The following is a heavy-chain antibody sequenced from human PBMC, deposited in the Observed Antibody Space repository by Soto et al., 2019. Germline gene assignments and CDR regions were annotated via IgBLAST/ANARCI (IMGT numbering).Heavy chain of an antibody. CDR3: ARGPRRGYSYGYRTTFDY. CDR2: IIPILGIA. V-gene: IGHV1-69*02. CDR1: GGTFSSYT. D-gene: IGHD5-18*01. Sequence: GASVKVSCKASGGTFSSYTISWVRQAPGQGLEWMGRIIPILGIANYAQKFQGRVTITADKSTSTAYMELSSLRSEDTAVYYCARGPRRGYSYGYRTTFDYWGQGTLVTVS. J-gene: IGHJ4*02.